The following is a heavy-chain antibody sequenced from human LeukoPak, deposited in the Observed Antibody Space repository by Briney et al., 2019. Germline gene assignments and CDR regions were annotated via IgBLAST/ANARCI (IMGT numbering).Heavy chain of an antibody. Sequence: GGSLRLSCTASGFTFSTYTMNSVRQAPGRGLEWVSSISSGSGYINYADSVKGRFTISRDNAKNSLYLQMNTLRAEDTAVYYCARVPSGYSSGRYPDYWGQGTLVTVTS. V-gene: IGHV3-21*01. CDR2: ISSGSGYI. CDR3: ARVPSGYSSGRYPDY. J-gene: IGHJ4*02. CDR1: GFTFSTYT. D-gene: IGHD6-19*01.